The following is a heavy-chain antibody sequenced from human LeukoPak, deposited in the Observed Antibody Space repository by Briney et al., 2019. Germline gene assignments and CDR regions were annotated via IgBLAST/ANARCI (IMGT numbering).Heavy chain of an antibody. CDR2: ISYDGSNK. CDR1: GFTFSSYA. CDR3: ARPMTTVTTYYYYYGMDV. Sequence: PGRSLRLSCAASGFTFSSYAMHWVRQAPGKGLEWVAVISYDGSNKYYADSVKGRFTISRDNSKNTLYLQMNSLRAEDTAVYYCARPMTTVTTYYYYYGMDVWGQGTTATVSS. V-gene: IGHV3-30-3*01. D-gene: IGHD4-17*01. J-gene: IGHJ6*02.